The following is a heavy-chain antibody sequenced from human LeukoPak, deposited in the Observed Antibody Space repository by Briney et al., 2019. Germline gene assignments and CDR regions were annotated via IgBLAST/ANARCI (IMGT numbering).Heavy chain of an antibody. D-gene: IGHD3-10*01. CDR3: SGSIRGWFDP. J-gene: IGHJ5*02. CDR1: GGSISGYY. V-gene: IGHV4-59*01. CDR2: IYYSGST. Sequence: PSETLSLTCTVSGGSISGYYWSWTRQPPGKGLEWIGYIYYSGSTNYNPSLKSRVTISVDTSKNQFSLKLSSVTAADTAVYYCSGSIRGWFDPWGQGTLVTVSS.